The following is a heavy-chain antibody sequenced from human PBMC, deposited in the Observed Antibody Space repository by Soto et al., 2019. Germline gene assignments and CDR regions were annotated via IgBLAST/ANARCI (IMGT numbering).Heavy chain of an antibody. CDR1: GGSIISSSYY. Sequence: PSETLSLTCTVSGGSIISSSYYWGWIRQPPGKGLEWIGKIYYSGSTYYNPSLKSRVTISVDTSKNQFSLKLSSVTAADTAVYYCARAGHCSSTSCPSYYYYYMDVWGKGTTVTVSS. D-gene: IGHD2-2*01. V-gene: IGHV4-39*01. CDR3: ARAGHCSSTSCPSYYYYYMDV. J-gene: IGHJ6*03. CDR2: IYYSGST.